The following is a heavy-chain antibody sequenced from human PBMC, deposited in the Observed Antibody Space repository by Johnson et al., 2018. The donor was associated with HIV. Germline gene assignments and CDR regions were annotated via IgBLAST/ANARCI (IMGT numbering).Heavy chain of an antibody. CDR2: ISYDGINK. J-gene: IGHJ3*02. V-gene: IGHV3-30*03. CDR1: GFFFSSYG. CDR3: ARDPGGVAAFDI. Sequence: QVQLVESGGGVVRPGGSLRLSCAASGFFFSSYGMHWVRQAPGKGLEWVALISYDGINKHYADSVEGRFTISRDNSKNTLYLQMNSLRAEDTAVYYCARDPGGVAAFDIWGQGTMVTVSS. D-gene: IGHD3-16*01.